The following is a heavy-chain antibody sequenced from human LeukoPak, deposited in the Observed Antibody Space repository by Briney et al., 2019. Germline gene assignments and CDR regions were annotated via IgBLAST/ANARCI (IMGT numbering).Heavy chain of an antibody. D-gene: IGHD4-23*01. J-gene: IGHJ4*02. Sequence: GGSLRLSCGASGFTFRTYWTHWVRQAPGKGLVWVSRIGGDGSNTNFADSVRGRFAISRDNAKNTLYLQMNSLRAEDTAVYYCARGGRHDYDGRPPDYWGQGTLVTVSS. V-gene: IGHV3-74*01. CDR2: IGGDGSNT. CDR3: ARGGRHDYDGRPPDY. CDR1: GFTFRTYW.